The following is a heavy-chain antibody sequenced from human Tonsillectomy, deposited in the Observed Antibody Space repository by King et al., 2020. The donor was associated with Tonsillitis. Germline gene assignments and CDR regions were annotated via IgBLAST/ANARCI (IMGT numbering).Heavy chain of an antibody. CDR3: AKDVSQFFHC. CDR2: IRYDGSNK. J-gene: IGHJ1*01. Sequence: VQLVESGGGVVQPGGSLRLSCAASGFTFSSYGMHWVRQAPGKGLEWVAFIRYDGSNKYYADSVKGRFTISRDNPKNTLDLQMNSLSTEDTAVYYCAKDVSQFFHCWRERTMATVP. V-gene: IGHV3-30*02. D-gene: IGHD5/OR15-5a*01. CDR1: GFTFSSYG.